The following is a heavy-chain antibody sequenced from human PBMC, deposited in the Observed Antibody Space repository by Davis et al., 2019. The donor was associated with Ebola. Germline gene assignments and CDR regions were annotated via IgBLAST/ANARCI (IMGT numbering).Heavy chain of an antibody. CDR2: IYYSGST. CDR3: GMATVATPGWFDP. D-gene: IGHD5-12*01. J-gene: IGHJ5*02. Sequence: PSETLSLTCTVPGGSISSGDYYWSWIRQPPGQGLEWIGYIYYSGSTSYNPSLKSRVTISLDTSKNQFSLRLSSVTAADTAVYYCGMATVATPGWFDPWGQGTLVTVSS. V-gene: IGHV4-30-4*01. CDR1: GGSISSGDYY.